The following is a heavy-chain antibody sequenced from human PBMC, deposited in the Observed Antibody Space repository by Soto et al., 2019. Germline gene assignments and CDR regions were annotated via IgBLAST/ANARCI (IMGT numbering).Heavy chain of an antibody. J-gene: IGHJ4*02. CDR3: ARDWCRGGKCSGLDDY. D-gene: IGHD2-15*01. Sequence: QVQLVQSGAEVKKPGASVKVSCKASGYTFTSYGISWVRKAPGQGLEWMGWISAYNGNTNYAQKIQGRVTMTTDTATSTTYMELRSVSSDDTAVYYCARDWCRGGKCSGLDDYWGQGTLVTVSS. CDR1: GYTFTSYG. CDR2: ISAYNGNT. V-gene: IGHV1-18*01.